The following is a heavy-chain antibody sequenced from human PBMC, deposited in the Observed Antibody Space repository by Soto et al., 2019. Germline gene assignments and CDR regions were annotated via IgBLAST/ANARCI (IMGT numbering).Heavy chain of an antibody. J-gene: IGHJ5*02. Sequence: EVQLVESGGGLVQPGGSLRLSCAASGFTFSSYWMHWVRQAPGKGLVWVSRINSDGSSTSYADSVKGRFTISRDNAKNTLFLQLYCLRAEDTAVYYCARDPLWFGELVGWFDPWGQGTLVTVSS. CDR2: INSDGSST. CDR1: GFTFSSYW. CDR3: ARDPLWFGELVGWFDP. V-gene: IGHV3-74*01. D-gene: IGHD3-10*01.